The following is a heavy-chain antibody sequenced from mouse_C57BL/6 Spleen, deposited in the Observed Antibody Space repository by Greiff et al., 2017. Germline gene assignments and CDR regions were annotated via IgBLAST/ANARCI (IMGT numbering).Heavy chain of an antibody. CDR3: ASYGSSYDAMDY. V-gene: IGHV5-17*01. D-gene: IGHD1-1*01. J-gene: IGHJ4*01. CDR2: LSSGSSTI. Sequence: EVKLMESGGGLVKPGGSLKLSCAASGFTFSDYGMHWVRQAPEKGLEWVAYLSSGSSTIYYADTVKGRFTISRDNAKNTLFLQMTSLRSEDTAMYYCASYGSSYDAMDYWGQGTSVTVAS. CDR1: GFTFSDYG.